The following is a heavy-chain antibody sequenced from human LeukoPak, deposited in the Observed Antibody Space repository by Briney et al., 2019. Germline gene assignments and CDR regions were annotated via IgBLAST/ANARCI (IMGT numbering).Heavy chain of an antibody. Sequence: GGSLRLSCAASGFTFSSYAMTWVRQAPGKGLEWVSGISGSGGATYSANSVKGRFTISRDNPKNTLYLQMNSLRAEDTAVYYCARAGYSSSWYADYWGQGTLVTVSS. J-gene: IGHJ4*02. D-gene: IGHD6-13*01. CDR2: ISGSGGAT. V-gene: IGHV3-23*01. CDR1: GFTFSSYA. CDR3: ARAGYSSSWYADY.